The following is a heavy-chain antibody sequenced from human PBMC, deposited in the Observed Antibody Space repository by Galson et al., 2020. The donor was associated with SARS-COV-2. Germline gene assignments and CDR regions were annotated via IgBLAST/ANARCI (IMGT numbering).Heavy chain of an antibody. CDR1: GFTFSSYW. Sequence: GGSLRLSCAASGFTFSSYWMHWVRQAPGKGLVWVSRIYSEGSSTNYADSVKGRFTISGDNAKNTLYLQMNSLRAEDTAVYYCARGDMGNDYVVYWGQGTLVTVSS. CDR3: ARGDMGNDYVVY. V-gene: IGHV3-74*01. J-gene: IGHJ4*02. D-gene: IGHD7-27*01. CDR2: IYSEGSST.